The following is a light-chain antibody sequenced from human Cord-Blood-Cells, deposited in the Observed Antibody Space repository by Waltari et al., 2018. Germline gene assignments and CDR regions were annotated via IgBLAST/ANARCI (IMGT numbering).Light chain of an antibody. CDR3: QQYYSYPLT. J-gene: IGKJ4*01. CDR2: AAS. Sequence: AIRMTQYPSSLSASTGDRVTITCRASQGISSYLAWYQQKPGKAPKLLIYAASTLQSGVPSRFSGSGSGTYFTLTISCLQSEDFATYYCQQYYSYPLTFGGGTKVEIK. V-gene: IGKV1-8*01. CDR1: QGISSY.